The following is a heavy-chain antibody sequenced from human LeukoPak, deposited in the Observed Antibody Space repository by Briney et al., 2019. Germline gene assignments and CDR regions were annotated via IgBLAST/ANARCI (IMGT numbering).Heavy chain of an antibody. CDR3: ARDNVAGWLECGGVRGAFDI. Sequence: PSETQSLTCTLSGYSISSGYYWGSIRQRPGKGLERIGSIYHSGRTYYDPSVKSRVTISVDTSKNQFSLKMSSVTAADTTVYYCARDNVAGWLECGGVRGAFDIWGQGTMVTVSS. V-gene: IGHV4-38-2*02. J-gene: IGHJ3*02. CDR2: IYHSGRT. D-gene: IGHD5-24*01. CDR1: GYSISSGYY.